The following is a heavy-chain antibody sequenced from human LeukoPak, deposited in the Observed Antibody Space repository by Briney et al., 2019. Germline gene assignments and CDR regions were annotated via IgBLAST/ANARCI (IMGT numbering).Heavy chain of an antibody. V-gene: IGHV3-23*01. Sequence: AGGSLRLSCAASGFTFTSFAMSWVRQAPGKGLEWVSAISTTGGTTYYADSVKGRFTISRDNSKNTLYLQVNSLRAEDTAMYYCARNILFAFDIWGQGTMVTVSS. D-gene: IGHD2/OR15-2a*01. CDR3: ARNILFAFDI. CDR2: ISTTGGTT. J-gene: IGHJ3*02. CDR1: GFTFTSFA.